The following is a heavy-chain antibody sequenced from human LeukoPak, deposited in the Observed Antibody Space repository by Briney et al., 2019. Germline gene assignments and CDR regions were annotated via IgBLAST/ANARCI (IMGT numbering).Heavy chain of an antibody. CDR2: ISHDGTTK. Sequence: PGGSVRLSCAASGFIFTNYGMHWVRQAPGKGLEWVAVISHDGTTKFYADSVKGRFTISRDNSKNTLDLQMYSLRAEDTAVYYCAKEPTSYSSGWYFHHWGQGTMVTVSS. CDR3: AKEPTSYSSGWYFHH. J-gene: IGHJ1*01. CDR1: GFIFTNYG. D-gene: IGHD6-25*01. V-gene: IGHV3-30*18.